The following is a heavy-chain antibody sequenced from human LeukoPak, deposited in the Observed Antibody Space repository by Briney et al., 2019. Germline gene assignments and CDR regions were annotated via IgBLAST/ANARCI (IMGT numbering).Heavy chain of an antibody. D-gene: IGHD6-6*01. V-gene: IGHV4-4*09. CDR1: GGSISSYY. J-gene: IGHJ5*02. CDR2: IYTSGST. Sequence: SETLSLTCTVSGGSISSYYWSWIRQPPGKGLEWIGYIYTSGSTNYNPSLKSRVTISVDTSKNQSSLKLSSVTAADTAVYYCARHLRIAARPGVYWFDPWGQGTLVTVSS. CDR3: ARHLRIAARPGVYWFDP.